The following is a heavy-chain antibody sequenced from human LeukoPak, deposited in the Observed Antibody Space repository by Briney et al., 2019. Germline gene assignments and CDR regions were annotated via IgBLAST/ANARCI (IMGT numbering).Heavy chain of an antibody. V-gene: IGHV3-53*01. Sequence: GGSLRLSCAASGFTVSRNYMSWVRQAPGKGLEWVSVLYSGGSTNYADSAKGRFTISRDNSKNTLYLLMNSLRAEDTAVYYCARVRDYYDSRGYYFEYFDHWGQGTLVTVSS. CDR3: ARVRDYYDSRGYYFEYFDH. D-gene: IGHD3-22*01. CDR1: GFTVSRNY. CDR2: LYSGGST. J-gene: IGHJ1*01.